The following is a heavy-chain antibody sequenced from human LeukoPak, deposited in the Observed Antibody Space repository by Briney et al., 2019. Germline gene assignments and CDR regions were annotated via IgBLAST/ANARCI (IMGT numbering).Heavy chain of an antibody. Sequence: SETLSLTCAVYGGSFSGYYWSWIRQPPGKGLEWIGEINHSGSTNYNPSLKSRVTISVDTSKNQFSLKLSSVTAADTAVYYCARSRSGWKPQPFGYWGQGTLVTVSS. CDR1: GGSFSGYY. CDR2: INHSGST. V-gene: IGHV4-34*01. J-gene: IGHJ4*02. CDR3: ARSRSGWKPQPFGY. D-gene: IGHD6-19*01.